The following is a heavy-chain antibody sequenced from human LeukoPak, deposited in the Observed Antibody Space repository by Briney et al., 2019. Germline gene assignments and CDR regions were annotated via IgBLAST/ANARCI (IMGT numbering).Heavy chain of an antibody. J-gene: IGHJ4*02. V-gene: IGHV3-30*18. D-gene: IGHD6-19*01. CDR3: SKDRPHSSGWGTPADF. Sequence: GWALPLSRLPSGFTFRQYGRQWLRPAPATGLEGVAVISYDGCNKYYVYSLKGRFTIHRDNSKNTLYLQLNSLRPDHPGVYYCSKDRPHSSGWGTPADFWGEGTLVTVSS. CDR2: ISYDGCNK. CDR1: GFTFRQYG.